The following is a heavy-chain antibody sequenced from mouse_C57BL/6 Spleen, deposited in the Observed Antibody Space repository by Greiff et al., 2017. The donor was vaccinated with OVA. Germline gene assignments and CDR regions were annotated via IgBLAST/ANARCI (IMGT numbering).Heavy chain of an antibody. J-gene: IGHJ4*01. CDR3: ARHRDYYGPHYYAMDY. CDR2: ISGGGGNT. Sequence: EVMLVESGGGLVKPGGSLKLSCAASGFTFSSYTMSWVRQTPEKRLEWVATISGGGGNTYYPDSVKGRFTISRDNAKNTLYLQMSSLRSEDTALYYCARHRDYYGPHYYAMDYWGQGTSVTVSS. V-gene: IGHV5-9*01. CDR1: GFTFSSYT. D-gene: IGHD1-2*01.